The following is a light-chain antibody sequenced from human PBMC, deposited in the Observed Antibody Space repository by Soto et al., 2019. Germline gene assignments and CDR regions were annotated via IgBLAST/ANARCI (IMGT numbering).Light chain of an antibody. CDR2: GAS. CDR1: QSVGSY. V-gene: IGKV3-15*01. J-gene: IGKJ2*01. Sequence: EIVMTQSPATLSVSLGDRATLSCRASQSVGSYLAWYQQEPGQAPRLLIYGASTRATGIPARFSGSGSETDFTLTISSLQSEDFAVYYCQQYDRWPPSYTFGQGTKVDIK. CDR3: QQYDRWPPSYT.